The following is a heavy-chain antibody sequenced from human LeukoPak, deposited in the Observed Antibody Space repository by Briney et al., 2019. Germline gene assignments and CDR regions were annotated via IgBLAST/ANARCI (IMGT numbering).Heavy chain of an antibody. Sequence: SETLSLTCTVSGYSISNGYYWGWIRQPPGKGLEWIGSIYHSGSTYYKPPLKSRVTTSVDTSKNQFSLKLSSVTAADTAVYYCANVVYTGAAAGSVDYWGQGTLVTVSS. CDR3: ANVVYTGAAAGSVDY. CDR2: IYHSGST. D-gene: IGHD6-13*01. CDR1: GYSISNGYY. J-gene: IGHJ4*02. V-gene: IGHV4-38-2*02.